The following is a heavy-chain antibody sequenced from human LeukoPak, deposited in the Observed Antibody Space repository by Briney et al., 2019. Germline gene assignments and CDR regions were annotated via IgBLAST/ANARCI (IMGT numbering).Heavy chain of an antibody. Sequence: GGSLRLSCAASGFTVSSNYMSWVRQAPGKGLEWVSVIYSGGSTYYADSVKGRFTISRDNSKNTLYLQMNSLGAEDTAVYYCARGLTGTTFFRKTTFFDYWGQGTLVTVSS. CDR3: ARGLTGTTFFRKTTFFDY. V-gene: IGHV3-53*01. D-gene: IGHD1-7*01. CDR1: GFTVSSNY. J-gene: IGHJ4*02. CDR2: IYSGGST.